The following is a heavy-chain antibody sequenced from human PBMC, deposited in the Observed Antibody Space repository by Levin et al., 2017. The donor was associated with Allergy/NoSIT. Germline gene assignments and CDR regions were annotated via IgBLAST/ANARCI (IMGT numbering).Heavy chain of an antibody. CDR1: GFTFSSYA. Sequence: GGSLRLSCAASGFTFSSYAMSWVRQAPGKGLEWVSAISGSGGSTYYADSVKGRFTISRDNSKNTLYLQMNSLRAEDTAVYYCAKPLPGMITFGGVIPYWGQGTLVTVSS. CDR3: AKPLPGMITFGGVIPY. V-gene: IGHV3-23*01. CDR2: ISGSGGST. J-gene: IGHJ4*02. D-gene: IGHD3-16*02.